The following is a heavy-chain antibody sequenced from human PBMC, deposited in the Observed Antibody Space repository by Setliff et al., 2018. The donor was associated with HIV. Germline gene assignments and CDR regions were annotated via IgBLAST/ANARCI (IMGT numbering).Heavy chain of an antibody. V-gene: IGHV4-39*07. CDR3: VRTNYYYYYMDV. J-gene: IGHJ6*03. CDR2: VYYSGST. CDR1: GGSTSSSSYY. Sequence: PSETLSLTCSVSGGSTSSSSYYWAWVRQPPGKGPEWIGSVYYSGSTHYNPSLKSRVSISVLRSTDQFFLRLDSVTAADTAVYYCVRTNYYYYYMDVWGKGTTVTVSS.